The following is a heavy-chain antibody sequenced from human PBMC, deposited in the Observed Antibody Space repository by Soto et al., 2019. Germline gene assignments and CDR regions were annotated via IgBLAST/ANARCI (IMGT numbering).Heavy chain of an antibody. J-gene: IGHJ6*02. D-gene: IGHD3-22*01. V-gene: IGHV3-23*01. Sequence: PGGSLRLSCAASGFTFSSYAMSWVRQAPGKGLEWVSAISGSGGSTYYADSVKGRFTISRDNSKNTLYLQMNSLRAEDTAVYYCAKIQYYYDSSGYYPHRTNPLYGMAVWGQGTPVTVYS. CDR2: ISGSGGST. CDR3: AKIQYYYDSSGYYPHRTNPLYGMAV. CDR1: GFTFSSYA.